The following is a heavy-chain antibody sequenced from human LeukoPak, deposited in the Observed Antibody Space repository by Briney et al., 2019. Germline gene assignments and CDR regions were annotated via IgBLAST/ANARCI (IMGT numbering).Heavy chain of an antibody. V-gene: IGHV1-46*01. Sequence: ASVTVSCKTSGYTFTNYYVHWVRQAPGQGLEWMGIIKPSGRGTTYAQKFQGRVTMTRDTPTSTVYMELSSLRSEDTAVYYCARQYSSGYFFFDYWGQGTLVAVPS. CDR1: GYTFTNYY. CDR2: IKPSGRGT. CDR3: ARQYSSGYFFFDY. D-gene: IGHD6-25*01. J-gene: IGHJ4*02.